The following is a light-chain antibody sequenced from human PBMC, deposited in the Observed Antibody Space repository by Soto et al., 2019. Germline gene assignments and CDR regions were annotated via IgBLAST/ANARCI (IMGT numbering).Light chain of an antibody. CDR2: AAS. CDR3: QQFNSYPLT. J-gene: IGKJ4*01. Sequence: DIHLTQSPSFLSASVGDRVTITCRASQGIASSLAWYQQKAGKAPKLLIYAASTLESGVPSRFSGSGSGPEFTLTISSLQPEDFAIYYCQQFNSYPLTFGGGTKVAIK. V-gene: IGKV1-9*01. CDR1: QGIASS.